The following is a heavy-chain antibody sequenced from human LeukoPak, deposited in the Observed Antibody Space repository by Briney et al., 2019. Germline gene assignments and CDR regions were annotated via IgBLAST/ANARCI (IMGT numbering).Heavy chain of an antibody. D-gene: IGHD6-19*01. J-gene: IGHJ4*02. CDR1: GFTFSSYA. CDR3: ARETMLAGFASGLGFNY. V-gene: IGHV3-23*01. Sequence: QAGGSLRLSCAASGFTFSSYAMSWVRQAPGKGLEWVSAISGSGGSTYYADSVKGRFTISRDNSKSTLYLQMNSLRAEDTATYYCARETMLAGFASGLGFNYWGQGILVIVSS. CDR2: ISGSGGST.